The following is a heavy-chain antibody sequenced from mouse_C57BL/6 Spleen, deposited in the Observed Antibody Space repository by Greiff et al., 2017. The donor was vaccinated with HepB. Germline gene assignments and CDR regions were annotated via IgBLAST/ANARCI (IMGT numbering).Heavy chain of an antibody. CDR1: GFTFTDYY. J-gene: IGHJ1*03. D-gene: IGHD2-4*01. V-gene: IGHV7-3*01. Sequence: EVQLKESGGGLVQPGGSLSLSCAASGFTFTDYYMSWVRQPPGKALEWLGFIRNKANGYTTEYSASVKGRFTISRDNSQSILYLQMNALRAEDSATYYCARDGDYDDWYFDVWGTGTTVTVSS. CDR2: IRNKANGYTT. CDR3: ARDGDYDDWYFDV.